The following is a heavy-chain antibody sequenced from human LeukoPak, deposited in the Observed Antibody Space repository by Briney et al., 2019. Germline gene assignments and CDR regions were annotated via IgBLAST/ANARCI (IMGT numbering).Heavy chain of an antibody. V-gene: IGHV4-34*01. J-gene: IGHJ4*02. CDR3: ARGEGIAAAGYFDY. Sequence: PSETLSLTRAVYGGSFSGYYWSWIRQPPGKGLEWIGEINHSGSTNYNPSLKSRVTISVDTSKNQFSLKLSSVTAADTAVYYCARGEGIAAAGYFDYWGQGTLVTVSS. CDR1: GGSFSGYY. CDR2: INHSGST. D-gene: IGHD6-13*01.